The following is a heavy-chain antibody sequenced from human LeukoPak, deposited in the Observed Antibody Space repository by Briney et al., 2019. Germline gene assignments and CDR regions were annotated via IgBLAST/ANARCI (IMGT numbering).Heavy chain of an antibody. Sequence: ASETLSLTCSVAGASTSSAGYYWSWIRQHPGKGLEWIGYIYYSGNTYYNPSLKSRVTISVDTSKSQFSLKRSSVTAADTAVYYCASSISYGSAFDIWGQGTMVTVSS. J-gene: IGHJ3*02. V-gene: IGHV4-31*03. CDR2: IYYSGNT. CDR1: GASTSSAGYY. CDR3: ASSISYGSAFDI. D-gene: IGHD5-18*01.